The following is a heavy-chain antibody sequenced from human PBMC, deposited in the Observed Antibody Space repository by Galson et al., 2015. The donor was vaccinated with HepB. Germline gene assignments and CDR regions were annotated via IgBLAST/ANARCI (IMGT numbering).Heavy chain of an antibody. CDR2: INAGNGNT. CDR1: GYTFTSYA. J-gene: IGHJ4*02. Sequence: SVKVSCKASGYTFTSYAMHWVRQAPGQRLEWMGWINAGNGNTKYSQKFQGRVTITRDTSASTAYMELSSLRSEDTAVYYCARGHYYDSSGYHLDYWGQGTLVIVSS. CDR3: ARGHYYDSSGYHLDY. D-gene: IGHD3-22*01. V-gene: IGHV1-3*01.